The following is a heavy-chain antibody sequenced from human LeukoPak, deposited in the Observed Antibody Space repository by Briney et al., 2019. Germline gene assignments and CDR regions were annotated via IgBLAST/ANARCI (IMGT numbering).Heavy chain of an antibody. CDR2: IRFDGSNK. V-gene: IGHV3-30*02. CDR3: AKDRVVGATISGENDY. Sequence: GGSLRLSCAASGFTFSSYGMHWVCQAPGKGLEWVAFIRFDGSNKDYADSVKGRFTISRDNSKNTLYLQMNSLRAEDTAVYYCAKDRVVGATISGENDYWGQGTLVTVSS. J-gene: IGHJ4*02. CDR1: GFTFSSYG. D-gene: IGHD1-26*01.